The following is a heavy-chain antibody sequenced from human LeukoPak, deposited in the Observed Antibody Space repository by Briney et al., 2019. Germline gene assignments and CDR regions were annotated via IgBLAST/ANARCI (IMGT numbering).Heavy chain of an antibody. CDR1: GFTFSDYY. V-gene: IGHV3-11*01. J-gene: IGHJ3*02. CDR3: ATALQKDYYDSSGYPDGAFDI. Sequence: PGGSLRLSCAASGFTFSDYYMSWIRQAPGKGLEWVSYISSSGSTIYYADSVKGRFTISRDNAKNSLYLQMNSLRAEDTAVYYCATALQKDYYDSSGYPDGAFDIWGQGTMVTVSS. D-gene: IGHD3-22*01. CDR2: ISSSGSTI.